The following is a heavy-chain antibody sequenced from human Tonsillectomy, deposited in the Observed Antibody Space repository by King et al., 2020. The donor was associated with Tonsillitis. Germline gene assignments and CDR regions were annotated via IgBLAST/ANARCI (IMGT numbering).Heavy chain of an antibody. D-gene: IGHD1-26*01. CDR1: GFTFSGSA. CDR3: AVNTWDAGYAFDI. V-gene: IGHV3-73*02. Sequence: LVESGGDLVQPGGSLKLSCAASGFTFSGSAIHWVRQTSGKGLEWVGRIRSKANNYATSHVASVKGRFTISRDDSKNTAYLQMNSLRIEDTAVYYCAVNTWDAGYAFDIWGQGTMVTVSS. J-gene: IGHJ3*02. CDR2: IRSKANNYAT.